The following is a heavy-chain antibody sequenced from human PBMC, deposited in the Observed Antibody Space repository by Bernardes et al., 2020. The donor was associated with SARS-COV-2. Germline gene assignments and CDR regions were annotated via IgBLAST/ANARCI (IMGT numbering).Heavy chain of an antibody. V-gene: IGHV3-33*01. D-gene: IGHD2-2*01. J-gene: IGHJ6*04. Sequence: GGSLRLSCAASGFYFSSFGLHWVRQAPGKGLEWVALIWHDGKNKYYAESVKGRFTISRDNSKNTLYLQMNSLRAEDTAVYYCAREIVVLPVGTRRTYGLDLWGKGTTVTVSP. CDR3: AREIVVLPVGTRRTYGLDL. CDR1: GFYFSSFG. CDR2: IWHDGKNK.